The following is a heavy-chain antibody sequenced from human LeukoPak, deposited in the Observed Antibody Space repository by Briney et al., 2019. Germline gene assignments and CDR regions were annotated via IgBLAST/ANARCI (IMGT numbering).Heavy chain of an antibody. CDR3: ARYLTQGDSPDAFDL. CDR2: INPNSGGT. Sequence: ASVKVSCKASGYTFTGYYMQWVRQAPGQGLEWMGRINPNSGGTNYAQKFQGRVTMTRDTSISTAYMELSRLRSDDTAVYYCARYLTQGDSPDAFDLWGQGTMVTVSS. J-gene: IGHJ3*01. V-gene: IGHV1-2*06. CDR1: GYTFTGYY. D-gene: IGHD2-2*01.